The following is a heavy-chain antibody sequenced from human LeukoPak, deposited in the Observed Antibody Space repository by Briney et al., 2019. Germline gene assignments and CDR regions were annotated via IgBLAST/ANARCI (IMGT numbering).Heavy chain of an antibody. CDR3: ARAEGKNYGDYDTPTLYFDY. CDR2: ISAYNGNT. CDR1: GCSFTSYG. D-gene: IGHD4-17*01. Sequence: ASVKVSCKASGCSFTSYGIMWVRQAPGQGLEWMGWISAYNGNTNYAQKLQGGVTMTTDTSTSTAYMELRSLRSDATAVYYCARAEGKNYGDYDTPTLYFDYWGQGTLVTVSS. J-gene: IGHJ4*02. V-gene: IGHV1-18*04.